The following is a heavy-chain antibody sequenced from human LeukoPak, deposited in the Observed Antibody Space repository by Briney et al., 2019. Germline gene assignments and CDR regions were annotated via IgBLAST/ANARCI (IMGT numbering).Heavy chain of an antibody. CDR2: ISWNSGSI. CDR1: RFTFSNYN. D-gene: IGHD4-23*01. CDR3: AKDLYGGLDYYFDY. Sequence: GGSLRLSCAASRFTFSNYNMNWVRQAPGKGLEWVSGISWNSGSIGHADSVKGRFTISRDNAKNSLYLQMNSLRAEDTALYYCAKDLYGGLDYYFDYWGQGTLVTVSS. V-gene: IGHV3-9*01. J-gene: IGHJ4*02.